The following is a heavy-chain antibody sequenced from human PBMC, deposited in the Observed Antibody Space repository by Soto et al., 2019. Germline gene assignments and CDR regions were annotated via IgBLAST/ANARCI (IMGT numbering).Heavy chain of an antibody. D-gene: IGHD6-13*01. V-gene: IGHV1-46*01. CDR1: GYTFTSYY. CDR3: ATAGNDYYFDY. J-gene: IGHJ4*02. Sequence: VASVKVSCKASGYTFTSYYMHWVRQAPGQGLEWMGIINPSGGSTSYAQKFQGRVTMTRDTSTSTVYMELSSLRSEDTAVYYCATAGNDYYFDYWGQGTLVTVSS. CDR2: INPSGGST.